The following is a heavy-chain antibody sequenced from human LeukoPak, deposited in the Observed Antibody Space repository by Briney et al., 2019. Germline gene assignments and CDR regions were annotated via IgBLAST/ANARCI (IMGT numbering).Heavy chain of an antibody. V-gene: IGHV3-30*04. D-gene: IGHD5-18*01. Sequence: PGGSLRLSCAASGFTFSSYAMHWVRQAPGKGLEWVAVISYDGSNKYYADSVKGRFTISRDNSKNTLYLQMNSLRAEDTAVYYCARGGTGYSYGYVFDYWGQGTLVTASS. CDR1: GFTFSSYA. CDR3: ARGGTGYSYGYVFDY. J-gene: IGHJ4*02. CDR2: ISYDGSNK.